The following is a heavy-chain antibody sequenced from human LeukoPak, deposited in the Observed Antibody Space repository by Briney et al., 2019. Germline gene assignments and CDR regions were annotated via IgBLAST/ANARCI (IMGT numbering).Heavy chain of an antibody. V-gene: IGHV3-33*06. Sequence: GGSLRLSCAASGFTFSSYGMHWVRQAPGKGLEWVAVIWYDGSNKYYADSVKGRFTISRDNSKNTMYLQMNSLRAEDTAVYYCAKDREDFGVVIPFDYWGQGTLVTVSS. CDR3: AKDREDFGVVIPFDY. CDR1: GFTFSSYG. D-gene: IGHD3-3*01. CDR2: IWYDGSNK. J-gene: IGHJ4*02.